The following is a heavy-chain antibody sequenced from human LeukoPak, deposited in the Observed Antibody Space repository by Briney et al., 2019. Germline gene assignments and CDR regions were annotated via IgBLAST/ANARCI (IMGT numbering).Heavy chain of an antibody. J-gene: IGHJ4*02. CDR1: GFTFSSYG. Sequence: GRSLRLSCAASGFTFSSYGMHWVRQAPGKGLEWVAVIWYDGSNKYYADSVKGRFTISRDNSKNTLYLQMNSLRAEDMAVYYCAREGHIVVVTAIYFDYWGQGTLVTVSS. CDR2: IWYDGSNK. D-gene: IGHD2-21*02. V-gene: IGHV3-33*01. CDR3: AREGHIVVVTAIYFDY.